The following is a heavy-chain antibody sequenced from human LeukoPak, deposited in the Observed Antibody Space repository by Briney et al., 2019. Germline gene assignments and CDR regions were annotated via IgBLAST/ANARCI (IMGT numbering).Heavy chain of an antibody. V-gene: IGHV1-2*02. CDR1: GYTFTGYY. J-gene: IGHJ3*02. CDR3: ARSLQIGAFDI. CDR2: INPNSGGT. Sequence: GASVKVSCKASGYTFTGYYMHWVRPAPGQGLEWVGWINPNSGGTNYAQKFQGRVTMTRDTSISTAYMELSRLRSDDTAVYYCARSLQIGAFDIWGQGTMVTVSS. D-gene: IGHD2-21*01.